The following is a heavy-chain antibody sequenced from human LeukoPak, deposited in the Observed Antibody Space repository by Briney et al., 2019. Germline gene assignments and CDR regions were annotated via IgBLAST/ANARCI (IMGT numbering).Heavy chain of an antibody. J-gene: IGHJ6*02. D-gene: IGHD3-22*01. Sequence: GGSLRLSCAASGFIVSNYFMSWVRQAPGKGLEWVAVISYDGSNKYYADSVKGRFTISRDNSKNTLYLQMNSLRAEDTAVYYCARELIVDYYGMDVWGQGTTVTVSS. CDR2: ISYDGSNK. V-gene: IGHV3-30*03. CDR3: ARELIVDYYGMDV. CDR1: GFIVSNYF.